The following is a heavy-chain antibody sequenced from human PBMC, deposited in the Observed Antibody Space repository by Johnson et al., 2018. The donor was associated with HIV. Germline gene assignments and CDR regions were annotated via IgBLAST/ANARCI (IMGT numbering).Heavy chain of an antibody. D-gene: IGHD3-22*01. CDR1: GFSFDDYG. Sequence: VQLVESGGGEVRPGGSLRLSCAASGFSFDDYGMSWVRQAAGKGLEWVSGINWNGGTTSYEDSVKGRFTTSRDNANNSLYLQMNGLRDEDTALYYCARGLRDSSGHPFAFDFWGHGTIVTVSS. V-gene: IGHV3-20*04. J-gene: IGHJ3*01. CDR3: ARGLRDSSGHPFAFDF. CDR2: INWNGGTT.